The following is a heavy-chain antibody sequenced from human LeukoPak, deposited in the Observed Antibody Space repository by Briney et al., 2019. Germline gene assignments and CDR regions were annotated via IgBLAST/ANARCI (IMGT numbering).Heavy chain of an antibody. CDR3: ARTRITVTRRDGFDY. V-gene: IGHV3-23*01. Sequence: GGSLRLSCAASGFTFSSYAMSWVRQAPGKGLEWVSAISGSGGSTYYADSVKGRFTISRDNSKNTLYLQMNSLRAEDTAVYYCARTRITVTRRDGFDYWGQGTLVTVSS. CDR2: ISGSGGST. CDR1: GFTFSSYA. D-gene: IGHD4-17*01. J-gene: IGHJ4*02.